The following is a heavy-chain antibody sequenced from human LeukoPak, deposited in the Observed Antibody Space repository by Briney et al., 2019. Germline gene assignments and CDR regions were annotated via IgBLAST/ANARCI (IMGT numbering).Heavy chain of an antibody. D-gene: IGHD2-15*01. CDR2: IYYSGST. Sequence: SETLSLTCTVSGGSISSYYWSWIRQPPGKGLEWIGYIYYSGSTNYNPSLKSRVTISVDTSKNQFSLKLSSVTAADTAVYYCARDAVGYCSGGSCYSPYYGMDVWGQGTTVTVSS. CDR1: GGSISSYY. J-gene: IGHJ6*02. V-gene: IGHV4-59*12. CDR3: ARDAVGYCSGGSCYSPYYGMDV.